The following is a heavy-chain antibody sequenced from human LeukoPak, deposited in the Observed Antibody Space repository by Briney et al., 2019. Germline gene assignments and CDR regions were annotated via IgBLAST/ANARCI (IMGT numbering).Heavy chain of an antibody. CDR1: GFTFSSYG. J-gene: IGHJ4*02. Sequence: GGSLRLSCAASGFTFSSYGMHWVRQAPGKGLEWVAFIRYDGSNKYYADSVKGRFTISRDNSKNTLYLQMNSLRAEDTAVYYCAKDGGYSYGKSLDYWGQGTLVTASS. CDR3: AKDGGYSYGKSLDY. D-gene: IGHD5-18*01. V-gene: IGHV3-30*02. CDR2: IRYDGSNK.